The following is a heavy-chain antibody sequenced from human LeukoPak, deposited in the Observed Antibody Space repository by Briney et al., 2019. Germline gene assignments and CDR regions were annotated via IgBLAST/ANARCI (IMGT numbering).Heavy chain of an antibody. Sequence: SETLSLTCAVDGGSFSGYYWSWIRQPPGKGLEWIGEINHSGSTNYNPSLKSRVTISVDTSKNQFSLKLSSVTAADTAVYYCAGFCSGGSCPVAWGQGTLVTVSS. CDR1: GGSFSGYY. V-gene: IGHV4-34*01. CDR3: AGFCSGGSCPVA. CDR2: INHSGST. D-gene: IGHD2-15*01. J-gene: IGHJ5*02.